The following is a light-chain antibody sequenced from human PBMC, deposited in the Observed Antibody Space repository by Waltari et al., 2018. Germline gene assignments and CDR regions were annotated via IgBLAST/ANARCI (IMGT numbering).Light chain of an antibody. CDR1: QDINNA. Sequence: DIQMTQSPSSLSASIGDKITIPCRASQDINNALAWFQLKPGKAPKLLIYSASNLQSGVPSRFSGSGSGTDFTLTVSSLQPEDFAVYYCQERKGGLTFGGGTKVEIK. CDR3: QERKGGLT. CDR2: SAS. J-gene: IGKJ4*01. V-gene: IGKV1-17*01.